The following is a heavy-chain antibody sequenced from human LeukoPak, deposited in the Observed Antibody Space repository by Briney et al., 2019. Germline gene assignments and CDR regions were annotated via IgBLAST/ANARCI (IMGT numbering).Heavy chain of an antibody. J-gene: IGHJ4*02. Sequence: ASVKVSCKASGGTFSSYAISWVRQAPGRGLEWMGRIIPILGIANYAQKFQGRVTITADKSTSTAYMELSSLRSEDTAVYYCARDSFGSYSSPTGGDYWGQGTLVTVSS. CDR2: IIPILGIA. V-gene: IGHV1-69*04. D-gene: IGHD3-10*01. CDR3: ARDSFGSYSSPTGGDY. CDR1: GGTFSSYA.